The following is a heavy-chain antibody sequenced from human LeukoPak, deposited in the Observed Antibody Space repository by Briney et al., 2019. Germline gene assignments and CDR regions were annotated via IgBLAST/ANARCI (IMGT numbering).Heavy chain of an antibody. D-gene: IGHD3-10*01. J-gene: IGHJ3*02. V-gene: IGHV1-2*02. CDR2: INPNSGGT. CDR1: VYTFTGYY. CDR3: ARDRTYYYGSGSYLGAFDI. Sequence: ASAKVSCKASVYTFTGYYIHWVRQAPGQGLEWMGWINPNSGGTNYAQKFQGRVTMTRDTSISTAYMELSRLRSDDTAVYYCARDRTYYYGSGSYLGAFDIWGQGTMVTVSS.